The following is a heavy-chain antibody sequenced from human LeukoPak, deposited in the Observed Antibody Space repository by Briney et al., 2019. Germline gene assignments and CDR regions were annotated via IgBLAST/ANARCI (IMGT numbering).Heavy chain of an antibody. CDR1: GFTFSSYS. CDR2: ISSSSSTI. Sequence: GGSLRLSCAASGFTFSSYSMNWVRQAPGKGLEWVSYISSSSSTIYYADSVKGRFTISRDNAKNSLYLQMNSLRAEDTAVYYCARNYYDSSGYLVGPDYWGQGTLVTVSS. J-gene: IGHJ4*02. V-gene: IGHV3-48*04. CDR3: ARNYYDSSGYLVGPDY. D-gene: IGHD3-22*01.